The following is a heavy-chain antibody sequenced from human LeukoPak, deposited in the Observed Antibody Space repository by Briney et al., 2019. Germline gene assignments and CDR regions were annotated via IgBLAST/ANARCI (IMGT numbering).Heavy chain of an antibody. CDR3: ARDLHRDNSGNDAFDI. J-gene: IGHJ3*02. CDR2: IYTSGST. V-gene: IGHV4-4*07. CDR1: GGSISSYY. Sequence: SETLSLTCTVSGGSISSYYRSWIRQPAGKGLEWISRIYTSGSTNYNPSLKSRVTMSLNTSKNQFSLKLSSVTAADTAVDYCARDLHRDNSGNDAFDIGGWGKMITVTA. D-gene: IGHD4-23*01.